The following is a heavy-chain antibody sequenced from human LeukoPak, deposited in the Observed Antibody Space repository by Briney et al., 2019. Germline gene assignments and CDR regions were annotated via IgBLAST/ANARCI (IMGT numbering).Heavy chain of an antibody. Sequence: SVKVSCKASGGTFSSYAISWVRQAPGQGLEWMGGIIPIFGTANYAQKFQGRVTITTDESTSTAYMELSSLRSKDTAVYYCARALWAAAGYFDYWGQGTLVTVSS. J-gene: IGHJ4*02. V-gene: IGHV1-69*05. CDR3: ARALWAAAGYFDY. CDR1: GGTFSSYA. CDR2: IIPIFGTA. D-gene: IGHD6-13*01.